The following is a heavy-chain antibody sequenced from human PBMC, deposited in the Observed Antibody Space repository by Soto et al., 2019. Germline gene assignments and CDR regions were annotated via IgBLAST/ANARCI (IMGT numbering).Heavy chain of an antibody. J-gene: IGHJ6*02. CDR3: ARQKAMPPHFYSGMDV. CDR2: IIPMFGTA. Sequence: QVHVVQSGAEVKKPGSSVKVSCTASGGTFGSYTVTWVRQAPGQGLERMGEIIPMFGTASYAQKFQGRVTLTADKSTTTAHSELSSLSSDETAVYFCARQKAMPPHFYSGMDVWGQGTTVTVSS. D-gene: IGHD2-2*01. CDR1: GGTFGSYT. V-gene: IGHV1-69*06.